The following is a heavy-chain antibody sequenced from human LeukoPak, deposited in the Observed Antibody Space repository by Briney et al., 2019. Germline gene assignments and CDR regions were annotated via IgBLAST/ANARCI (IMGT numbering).Heavy chain of an antibody. D-gene: IGHD3-10*01. J-gene: IGHJ6*03. CDR1: GLTFSSYS. Sequence: GGSLRLSCAASGLTFSSYSMNWVRQAPGKGLEWIGRIKSKTDGGTTDYAAPVKGRFTISRDDSKNTLYLQMNSLKTEDTAVYYCTTDLRVRGVITYYYYMDVWGKGTTVTVSS. V-gene: IGHV3-15*01. CDR3: TTDLRVRGVITYYYYMDV. CDR2: IKSKTDGGTT.